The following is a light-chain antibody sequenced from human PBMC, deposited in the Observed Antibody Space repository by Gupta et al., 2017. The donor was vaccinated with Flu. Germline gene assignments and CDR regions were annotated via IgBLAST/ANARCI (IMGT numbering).Light chain of an antibody. CDR1: EDIKKL. Sequence: DVQMTHSPHSLSASVGDRVTLTCQASEDIKKLLNWFQQKPGQAPKLLIYEASKWKTGVPSRFSGGGSGTNFTFTINSLRLEDVANYYCQQGNKCPYTFGRGTK. CDR2: EAS. V-gene: IGKV1-33*01. CDR3: QQGNKCPYT. J-gene: IGKJ2*01.